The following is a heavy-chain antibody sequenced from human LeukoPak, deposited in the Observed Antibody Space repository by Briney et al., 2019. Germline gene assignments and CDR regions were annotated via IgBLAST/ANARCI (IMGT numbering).Heavy chain of an antibody. V-gene: IGHV3-30-3*01. CDR3: ARPYGDSSGYYTSFDY. CDR2: ISYDGSNK. D-gene: IGHD3-22*01. J-gene: IGHJ4*02. Sequence: PGGSLRLSCAASGFTFSSYWMHWVRQAPGKGLEWVAVISYDGSNKYYADSVKGRFTISRDNSKNTLYLQMNSLRAEDTAVYYCARPYGDSSGYYTSFDYWGQGTLVTVSS. CDR1: GFTFSSYW.